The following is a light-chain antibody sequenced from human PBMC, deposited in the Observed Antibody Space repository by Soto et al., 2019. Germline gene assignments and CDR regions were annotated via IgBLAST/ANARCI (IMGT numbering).Light chain of an antibody. J-gene: IGLJ1*01. Sequence: SYELTQSPSVSVAPGQTARITCGGNNIGTKSVHWFQQRPGRAPVLVVLDDSDRPSGIPERFSGSKSGSTATLTITRVEAGDEADYYCQVWDSSLLHHVFGTGTKV. CDR3: QVWDSSLLHHV. CDR2: DDS. CDR1: NIGTKS. V-gene: IGLV3-21*02.